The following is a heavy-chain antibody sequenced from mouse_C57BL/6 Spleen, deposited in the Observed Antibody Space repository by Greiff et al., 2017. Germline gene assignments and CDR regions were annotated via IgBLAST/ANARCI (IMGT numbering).Heavy chain of an antibody. CDR3: ARVTTVVATDAMDY. V-gene: IGHV1-12*01. CDR1: GYTFTSYN. D-gene: IGHD1-1*01. J-gene: IGHJ4*01. Sequence: ESGAELVRPGASVKMSCKASGYTFTSYNMHWVKQTPRQGLEWIGAIYPGNGDTSYNQKFKGKATLTVDKSSSTAYMQLSSLTSEDSAVYFCARVTTVVATDAMDYWGQGTSVTVSS. CDR2: IYPGNGDT.